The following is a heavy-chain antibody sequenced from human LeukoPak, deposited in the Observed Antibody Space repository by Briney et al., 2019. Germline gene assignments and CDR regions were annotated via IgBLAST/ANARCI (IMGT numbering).Heavy chain of an antibody. CDR2: IYYSGST. Sequence: SETLSLTCTVSGGSISSSSYYWGWIRQPPGKGLEWIGSIYYSGSTYYNPSLKSRVTISVDTSKNQFSLKLSSVTAADTAVYYCARVLLWFGELLYFDYWGQGTLVTASS. CDR1: GGSISSSSYY. J-gene: IGHJ4*02. CDR3: ARVLLWFGELLYFDY. D-gene: IGHD3-10*01. V-gene: IGHV4-39*01.